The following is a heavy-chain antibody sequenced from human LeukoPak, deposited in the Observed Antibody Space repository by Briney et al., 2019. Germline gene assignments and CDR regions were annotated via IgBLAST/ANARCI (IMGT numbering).Heavy chain of an antibody. J-gene: IGHJ4*02. D-gene: IGHD4-17*01. CDR2: IYHSGST. CDR3: ARHPPYGGRRSAVFDY. Sequence: SETLSLTCTVSGYSISSGYYWGWIRQPPGKGLEWIGSIYHSGSTYYNPSLKSRVTISVDTSKNQFSLKLSSVTAADTAVYYCARHPPYGGRRSAVFDYWGQGTLVTVSS. V-gene: IGHV4-38-2*02. CDR1: GYSISSGYY.